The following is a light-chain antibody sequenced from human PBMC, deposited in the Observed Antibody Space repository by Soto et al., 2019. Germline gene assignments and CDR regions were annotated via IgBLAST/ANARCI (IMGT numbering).Light chain of an antibody. CDR1: QDISNY. CDR3: QLSHTTLT. Sequence: DIQMTQSPSSLSASVGDRVTITFQASQDISNYLNWYQQKPGKAPKLLIYGASTLQSGVPSRFSGSGSGADFTLTISSLQPEDSATYYCQLSHTTLTFGQGTRLEIK. J-gene: IGKJ5*01. V-gene: IGKV1-39*01. CDR2: GAS.